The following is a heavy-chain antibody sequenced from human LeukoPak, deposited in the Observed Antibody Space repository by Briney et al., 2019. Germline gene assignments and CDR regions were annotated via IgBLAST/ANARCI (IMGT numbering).Heavy chain of an antibody. J-gene: IGHJ6*04. D-gene: IGHD3-10*02. Sequence: GGSLRLSCAASGFTVSSNYMSWARQAPGKGLEWVSVIYSGGSTYYADSVKGRFTISRDNSKNTLYLQMNSLRAEDTAVYYCAELGITMIGGVWGKGTTVTISS. CDR3: AELGITMIGGV. CDR1: GFTVSSNY. V-gene: IGHV3-66*01. CDR2: IYSGGST.